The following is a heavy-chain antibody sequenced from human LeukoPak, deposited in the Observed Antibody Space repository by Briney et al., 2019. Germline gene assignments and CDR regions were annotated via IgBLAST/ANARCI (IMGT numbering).Heavy chain of an antibody. CDR3: ARVNIVAGWFDP. Sequence: SETLSLTCAVYGGSFSGYYWSWIRQPPGKGLEWIGEINHSGSTNYNPSLKSRVTISVDTSKNQFSLKLSSVTAADTAVYYCARVNIVAGWFDPWGQGTPVTVSS. V-gene: IGHV4-34*01. CDR2: INHSGST. J-gene: IGHJ5*02. CDR1: GGSFSGYY. D-gene: IGHD6-13*01.